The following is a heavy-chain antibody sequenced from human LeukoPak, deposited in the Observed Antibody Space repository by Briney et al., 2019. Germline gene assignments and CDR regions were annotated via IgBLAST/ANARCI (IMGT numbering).Heavy chain of an antibody. J-gene: IGHJ4*02. V-gene: IGHV1-18*01. Sequence: ASVKVSCKASGYTFTSYGISWVRQAPGQGLEWMGWIGAYNGNTNYAQKLQGRVTMTTDTSTSTAYMELRSLRSDDTAVYYCARESLGYCTNGVCYGDYWGQGTLVTVSS. D-gene: IGHD2-8*01. CDR3: ARESLGYCTNGVCYGDY. CDR2: IGAYNGNT. CDR1: GYTFTSYG.